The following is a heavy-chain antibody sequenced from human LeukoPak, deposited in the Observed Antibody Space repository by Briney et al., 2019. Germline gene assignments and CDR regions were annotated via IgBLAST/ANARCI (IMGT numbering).Heavy chain of an antibody. D-gene: IGHD1-26*01. CDR2: IRSKANSYAT. J-gene: IGHJ6*02. CDR3: TRRVVVGATKYYYYGMDV. V-gene: IGHV3-73*01. CDR1: GFTFSGSA. Sequence: GGSLRLSCAASGFTFSGSAMHWVRQASGKGLEWVGRIRSKANSYATAYAASVKGRFTISRDDSKNTAYLQMNSLKTEDTAVYYCTRRVVVGATKYYYYGMDVWGQGTTVTVSS.